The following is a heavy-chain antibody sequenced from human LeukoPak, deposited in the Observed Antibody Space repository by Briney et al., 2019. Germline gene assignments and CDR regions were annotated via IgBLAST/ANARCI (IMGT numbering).Heavy chain of an antibody. Sequence: GGSLRLSCAASGFMFSSYWMSWVRQAPGKGLEWVANIRQDGNEIYYGDSVKGRFTISRDNGKNSLFLQMNSLRTEDTAVYFCARVKVRGQPRCSRGFYFDCWGQGPLVPVSS. J-gene: IGHJ4*02. CDR1: GFMFSSYW. CDR3: ARVKVRGQPRCSRGFYFDC. CDR2: IRQDGNEI. D-gene: IGHD2-2*01. V-gene: IGHV3-7*01.